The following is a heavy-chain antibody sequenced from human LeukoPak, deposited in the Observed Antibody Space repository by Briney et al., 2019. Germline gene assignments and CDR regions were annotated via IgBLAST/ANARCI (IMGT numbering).Heavy chain of an antibody. CDR1: GYTFTSYG. V-gene: IGHV1-18*01. Sequence: ASVKVSCKASGYTFTSYGISWVRQAPGQGLEWMGWISAYNGNTNYAQKLQGRVTMTTNTSTSTAYMELRSLRSDDTAVYYCARVSLGNPAFDYWGQGTLVTVSS. CDR3: ARVSLGNPAFDY. J-gene: IGHJ4*02. CDR2: ISAYNGNT.